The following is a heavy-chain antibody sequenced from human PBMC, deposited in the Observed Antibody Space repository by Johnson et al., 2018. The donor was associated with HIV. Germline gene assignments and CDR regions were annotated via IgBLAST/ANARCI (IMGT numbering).Heavy chain of an antibody. V-gene: IGHV3-30-3*01. CDR2: ISYDGSNK. CDR1: GFTFSDYA. CDR3: ARDEPYNLNACDI. J-gene: IGHJ3*02. D-gene: IGHD5-24*01. Sequence: VQLVESGGGVVQPGRSLRLSCAASGFTFSDYAMHWVRQAPGKGLEWVAVISYDGSNKYYADSVKGRFTISRDNSKNTLYLQMNSLRAEDTAVYYCARDEPYNLNACDIWGQGTMVTVSS.